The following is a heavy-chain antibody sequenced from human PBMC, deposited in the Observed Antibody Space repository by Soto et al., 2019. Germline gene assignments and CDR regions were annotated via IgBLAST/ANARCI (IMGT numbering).Heavy chain of an antibody. Sequence: QVQLQESGPGLVKSSQTLSLTCTVSGGSISSDGNYWSWIRQHPGKGLEWIGYIYYSGSTYYNPSFKSRVTISVDTSKNQFALKLNSVTAADTAVYYCARARMVRGIIYYSGMDVWGQGTTVTVSS. CDR2: IYYSGST. D-gene: IGHD3-10*01. CDR1: GGSISSDGNY. V-gene: IGHV4-31*03. J-gene: IGHJ6*02. CDR3: ARARMVRGIIYYSGMDV.